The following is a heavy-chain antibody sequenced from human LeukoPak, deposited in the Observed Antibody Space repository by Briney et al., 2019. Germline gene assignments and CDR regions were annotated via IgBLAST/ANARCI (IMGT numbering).Heavy chain of an antibody. CDR1: GFTFSDYY. V-gene: IGHV3-23*01. CDR2: ISGSGGST. CDR3: ARTFTMVRGVKAFDI. J-gene: IGHJ3*02. Sequence: GGSLRLSCAASGFTFSDYYMSWIRQAPGKGLEWVSAISGSGGSTYYADSVKGRFTISRDNSKNTLYLQMNSLRAEDTAVYYCARTFTMVRGVKAFDIWGQGTMVTVSS. D-gene: IGHD3-10*01.